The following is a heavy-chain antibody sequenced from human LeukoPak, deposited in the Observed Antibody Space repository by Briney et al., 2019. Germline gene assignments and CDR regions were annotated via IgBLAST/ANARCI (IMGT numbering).Heavy chain of an antibody. CDR2: IYYSGST. CDR1: GGSISRGSYY. CDR3: ARGYVHAWDYFDS. Sequence: SQTQSLTCIVSGGSISRGSYYWNWIRQPAGKGLGWMGRIYYSGSTNYNPSLKSRVTISVDTSKKQFSLKLSSVTAADTAVYYCARGYVHAWDYFDSWGQGTLVTVSS. D-gene: IGHD5-12*01. V-gene: IGHV4-61*02. J-gene: IGHJ4*02.